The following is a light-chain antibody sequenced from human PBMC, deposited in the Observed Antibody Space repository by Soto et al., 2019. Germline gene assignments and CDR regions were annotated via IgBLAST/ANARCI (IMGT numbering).Light chain of an antibody. Sequence: QSGLTQPPSVSGSPRQSVTISCTGTSTDFVSYNLVSWYQQPPGTAPKLIIYEASNRPSAVPDRFSGSKSGNTASLTIFGVQAADEADYYCSLYTSENTYVFGTGTKVTVL. CDR3: SLYTSENTYV. J-gene: IGLJ1*01. CDR2: EAS. CDR1: STDFVSYNL. V-gene: IGLV2-18*01.